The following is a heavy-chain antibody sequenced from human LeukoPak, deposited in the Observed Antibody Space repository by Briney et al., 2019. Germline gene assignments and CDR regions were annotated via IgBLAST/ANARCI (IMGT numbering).Heavy chain of an antibody. V-gene: IGHV1-69*13. Sequence: VKVSCKASGGTFSSYAISWVRQAPGQGLEWMGGIIPIFGTANYAQKFQGRVTITADESTSTAYMELSSLRSEDTAVYYCARDIRGGDYDILTGYYTVGWFDPWGQGTLVTVSS. CDR2: IIPIFGTA. CDR1: GGTFSSYA. J-gene: IGHJ5*02. CDR3: ARDIRGGDYDILTGYYTVGWFDP. D-gene: IGHD3-9*01.